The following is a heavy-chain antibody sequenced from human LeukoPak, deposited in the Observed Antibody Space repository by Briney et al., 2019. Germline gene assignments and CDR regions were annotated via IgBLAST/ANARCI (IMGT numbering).Heavy chain of an antibody. Sequence: PGGSLGLSCAASGFIFSSYPMHWVRQAPGKGLEWVAVTSYDGSNKYYADSVKGRFTISRDNSKNTLYLQMNSLRAEDTAVYYCAKDARITMVRGVIRPPFDYWGQGTLVTVSS. D-gene: IGHD3-10*01. CDR3: AKDARITMVRGVIRPPFDY. V-gene: IGHV3-30*04. J-gene: IGHJ4*02. CDR2: TSYDGSNK. CDR1: GFIFSSYP.